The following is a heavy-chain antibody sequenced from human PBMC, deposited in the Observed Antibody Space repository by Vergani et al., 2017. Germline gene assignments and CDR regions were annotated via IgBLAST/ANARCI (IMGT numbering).Heavy chain of an antibody. CDR2: IYPGDSDT. J-gene: IGHJ4*02. CDR3: ARHQYPGYCSGGSCYVGGIDY. CDR1: GYSFTSYW. V-gene: IGHV5-51*01. Sequence: EVQLVQSGAEVKKPGESLKISGKGSGYSFTSYWIGWVRQMPGKGLEWMGIIYPGDSDTRYSPSFQGQVTISADKSISTAYLQWSSLKASDTAMYYCARHQYPGYCSGGSCYVGGIDYWGQGTLVTVSS. D-gene: IGHD2-15*01.